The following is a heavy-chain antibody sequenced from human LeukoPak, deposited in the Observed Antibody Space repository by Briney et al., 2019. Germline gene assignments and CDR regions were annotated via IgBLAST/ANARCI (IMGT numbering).Heavy chain of an antibody. J-gene: IGHJ4*02. Sequence: GRSLRLSCAASGFTFSTYAMHWVRQAPGKGLEWVAVISYDGSSKYYADSVKGRFTISRDNSKNTLYLQMNSLTAEDTAVYYCASHIAASGSPFDYWGQGTLVTVSS. CDR1: GFTFSTYA. CDR3: ASHIAASGSPFDY. D-gene: IGHD6-13*01. CDR2: ISYDGSSK. V-gene: IGHV3-30-3*01.